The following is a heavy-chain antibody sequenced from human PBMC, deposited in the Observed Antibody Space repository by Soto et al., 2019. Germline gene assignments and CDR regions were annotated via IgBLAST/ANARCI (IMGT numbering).Heavy chain of an antibody. D-gene: IGHD5-12*01. CDR1: GFTFGSYA. CDR3: AKVAPLYWYFDL. V-gene: IGHV3-23*01. Sequence: EVQLLESGGDLIQPGGSLRLSCAASGFTFGSYAMTWVRQDPAKGLQWVSSISGNGDNANYADSVKGRFTISRDNSKNTLYLQMSSLRAEDTALYYCAKVAPLYWYFDLWGRGTLVAV. CDR2: ISGNGDNA. J-gene: IGHJ2*01.